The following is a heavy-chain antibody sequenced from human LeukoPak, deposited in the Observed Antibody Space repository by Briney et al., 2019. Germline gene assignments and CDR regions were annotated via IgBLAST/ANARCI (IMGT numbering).Heavy chain of an antibody. CDR3: VRQPRHDYGGWFDP. V-gene: IGHV3-74*01. J-gene: IGHJ5*02. CDR1: GFTFSIYW. CDR2: INSDGSST. Sequence: PGGSLRLSCAASGFTFSIYWVHWVRQAPGKGLVWVSSINSDGSSTSYADSVKGRFTISRDNAKNTLYVQMNSLRAEDTAVYYCVRQPRHDYGGWFDPWGQGTLVTVSS. D-gene: IGHD4-23*01.